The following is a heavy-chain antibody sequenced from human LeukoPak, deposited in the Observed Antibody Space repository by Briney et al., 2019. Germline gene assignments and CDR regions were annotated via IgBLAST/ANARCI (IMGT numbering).Heavy chain of an antibody. Sequence: GGSLRLSCAAPGFTFSSYSMNWVRQAPGKGLEWVSSISSSSSYIYYADSVKGRFTISRDNAKNSLYLQMNSLRAEDTAVYYCASSVGYYDSSGYSWGQGTLVTVSS. J-gene: IGHJ5*02. V-gene: IGHV3-21*01. CDR3: ASSVGYYDSSGYS. CDR2: ISSSSSYI. D-gene: IGHD3-22*01. CDR1: GFTFSSYS.